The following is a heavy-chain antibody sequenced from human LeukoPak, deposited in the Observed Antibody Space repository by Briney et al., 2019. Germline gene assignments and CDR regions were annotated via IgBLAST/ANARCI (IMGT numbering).Heavy chain of an antibody. Sequence: SVKVSCKASGGTFSSYAISWVRQAPGQGLEWMGGIIPIFGTANYAQKFQGRVTITADESTSTAYMELSSLRSEDTAVYYCARENTYYYDSSIPRRPQDWFDPWGQGTLVTVSS. V-gene: IGHV1-69*13. CDR2: IIPIFGTA. J-gene: IGHJ5*02. CDR3: ARENTYYYDSSIPRRPQDWFDP. D-gene: IGHD3-22*01. CDR1: GGTFSSYA.